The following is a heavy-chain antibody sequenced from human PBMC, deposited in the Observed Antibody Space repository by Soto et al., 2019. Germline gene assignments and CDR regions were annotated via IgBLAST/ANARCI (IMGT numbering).Heavy chain of an antibody. D-gene: IGHD5-18*01. Sequence: GASVKVSCKASGYTFTSYGISWVRQAPRQGLEWVGWIIGYNGTTNYAQKFQGRVTMTADKSTSTAYMELSSLRSEDTAVYYCARDGAYSYGYNWFDPWGQGTLVTVSS. CDR2: IIGYNGTT. CDR1: GYTFTSYG. CDR3: ARDGAYSYGYNWFDP. V-gene: IGHV1-18*01. J-gene: IGHJ5*02.